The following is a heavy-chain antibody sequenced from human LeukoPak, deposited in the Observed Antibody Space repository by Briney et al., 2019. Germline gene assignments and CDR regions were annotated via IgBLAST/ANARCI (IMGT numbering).Heavy chain of an antibody. CDR3: AREGYCSGNSCYSGSIDH. Sequence: ASVKVSCKASGYTSTSYGISWVRQAPGQGLEWMGWASPYNDNTNYAQKLQGRVAMTTDTSTTTAYMELRSLRSEDTAVYYCAREGYCSGNSCYSGSIDHWGQGTLVTVSS. CDR1: GYTSTSYG. V-gene: IGHV1-18*01. CDR2: ASPYNDNT. D-gene: IGHD2-15*01. J-gene: IGHJ4*02.